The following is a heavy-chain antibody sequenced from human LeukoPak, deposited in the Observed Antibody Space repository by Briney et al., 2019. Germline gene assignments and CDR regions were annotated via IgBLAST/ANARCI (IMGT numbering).Heavy chain of an antibody. D-gene: IGHD2-21*01. V-gene: IGHV1-3*01. J-gene: IGHJ4*02. CDR2: INAGNGDT. CDR3: ARDDCGDTCYPGGY. CDR1: GYTFTKYV. Sequence: SVKVSCKASGYTFTKYVVHWVRQAPGQRPDWMGWINAGNGDTKYSQNFQDRVTITRDTSANTAYMELSSLTSEDTALYYCARDDCGDTCYPGGYWGQGTLVTVSS.